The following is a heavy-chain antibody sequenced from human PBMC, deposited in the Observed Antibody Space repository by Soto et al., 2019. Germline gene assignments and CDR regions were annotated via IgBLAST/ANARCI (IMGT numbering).Heavy chain of an antibody. J-gene: IGHJ5*02. CDR3: AGDRSDDCGTAKGYRGGWFDP. V-gene: IGHV1-69*06. Sequence: QVQLVQSGAEGKKPGSSVKVSCKASGCTFSSYAISWVRQAPGQGLEWMGGIIPICGTANYAQKFQGRVTITADKSTSTADKELSMLGSEDTAVSYCAGDRSDDCGTAKGYRGGWFDPWGQGTLVTVSS. CDR2: IIPICGTA. D-gene: IGHD2-21*01. CDR1: GCTFSSYA.